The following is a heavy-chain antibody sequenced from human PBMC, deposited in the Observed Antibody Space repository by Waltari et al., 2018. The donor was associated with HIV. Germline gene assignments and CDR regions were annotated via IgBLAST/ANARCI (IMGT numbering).Heavy chain of an antibody. CDR3: AKEMAGSFAY. Sequence: QVQLVESGGGVVQPGKSLRLSCAASGLSVSSYGMHWVRQAPGKGLECVAFLSDDGTNKYYTDSVKGRFTISRDNSKNTLFLQMNSLSVEDTALYYCAKEMAGSFAYWGQGTLVTVSS. CDR1: GLSVSSYG. J-gene: IGHJ4*02. V-gene: IGHV3-30*18. CDR2: LSDDGTNK. D-gene: IGHD6-19*01.